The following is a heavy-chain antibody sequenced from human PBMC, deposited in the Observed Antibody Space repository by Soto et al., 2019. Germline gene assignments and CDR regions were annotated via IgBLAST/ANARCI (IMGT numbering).Heavy chain of an antibody. CDR2: ISACNGNT. Sequence: VNGYRKSVGYGMTIDRVGRRRQATGQGLEWMGWISACNGNTNYAQNLQGRVTMTTDTSTSTAYMELRSLRSDDTAVYYCARDNSRLYFDYWGQGALVTVSS. V-gene: IGHV1-18*01. CDR1: GYGMTIDR. D-gene: IGHD1-26*01. CDR3: ARDNSRLYFDY. J-gene: IGHJ4*02.